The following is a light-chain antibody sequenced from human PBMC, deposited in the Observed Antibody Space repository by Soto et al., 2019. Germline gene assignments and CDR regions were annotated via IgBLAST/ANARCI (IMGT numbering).Light chain of an antibody. Sequence: DIQLTQSPSVLSASVGDTVTITCRASQALSNYLAWYQQKPGKAPKVLIYDASNLKTGVPSRFSGGGSGTDFTLTISSLQPEDFATYYCQQYDSLPLTFGGGTTVDMK. CDR2: DAS. J-gene: IGKJ4*01. CDR3: QQYDSLPLT. V-gene: IGKV1-33*01. CDR1: QALSNY.